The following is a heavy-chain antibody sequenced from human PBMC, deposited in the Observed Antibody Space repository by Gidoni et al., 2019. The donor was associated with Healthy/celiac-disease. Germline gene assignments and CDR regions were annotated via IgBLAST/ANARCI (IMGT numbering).Heavy chain of an antibody. D-gene: IGHD2-2*01. V-gene: IGHV1-69*06. Sequence: QVQLVQSGAEVTKPGSSVKVSCMSSGGTFSSYAIRWVRQAPGQGLEWMGGIIPLFGTANYAQKVQGRGTITADKATSTAYLELSSLRSEDTAVYYCARAPAARIPRYGMDVWGQGTTVTVSS. CDR1: GGTFSSYA. CDR2: IIPLFGTA. CDR3: ARAPAARIPRYGMDV. J-gene: IGHJ6*02.